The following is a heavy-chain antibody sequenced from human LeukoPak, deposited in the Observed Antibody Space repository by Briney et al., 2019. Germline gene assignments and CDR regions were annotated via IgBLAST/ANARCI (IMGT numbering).Heavy chain of an antibody. CDR3: AKDLGRELPAEAY. CDR2: IYGSGVSI. D-gene: IGHD5-24*01. CDR1: GFTFKNYV. Sequence: PGGPLRLSCVASGFTFKNYVMNWVRQAPGKGLEWLATIYGSGVSISYADSVKGRFTISRDNSNNTLYLQMNSLRAEDTAMYYCAKDLGRELPAEAYWGQGILVTVSS. V-gene: IGHV3-23*01. J-gene: IGHJ4*02.